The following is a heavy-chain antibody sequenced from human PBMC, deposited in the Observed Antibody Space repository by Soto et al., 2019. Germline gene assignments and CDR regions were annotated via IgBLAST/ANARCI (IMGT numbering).Heavy chain of an antibody. CDR2: IIPIFGTA. Sequence: ASVKVSCKASGGTFSSYAISWVRQAPGQGLEWMGGIIPIFGTANYAQKFQGRVTITADESTSTAYMELSSLRSEDTAVYYCARVVYYDSSGYYGRGVTLDYWGQGTLVTVS. D-gene: IGHD3-22*01. J-gene: IGHJ4*02. CDR1: GGTFSSYA. CDR3: ARVVYYDSSGYYGRGVTLDY. V-gene: IGHV1-69*13.